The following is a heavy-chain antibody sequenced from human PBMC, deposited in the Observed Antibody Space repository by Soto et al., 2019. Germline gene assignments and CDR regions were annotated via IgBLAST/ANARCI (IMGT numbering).Heavy chain of an antibody. CDR2: IYHAGSP. J-gene: IGHJ3*01. Sequence: HLQESGPGLVKPSGTLSLTCGVSGGSVISSSWWTWVRQSPGKGLEWIGEIYHAGSPNYNPSFQSRMNISLDKSKNAFSLMLTSVTAADAVIYFCARGSSFMGDFDVCGQGTTVTVSS. D-gene: IGHD2-21*01. V-gene: IGHV4-4*02. CDR1: GGSVISSSW. CDR3: ARGSSFMGDFDV.